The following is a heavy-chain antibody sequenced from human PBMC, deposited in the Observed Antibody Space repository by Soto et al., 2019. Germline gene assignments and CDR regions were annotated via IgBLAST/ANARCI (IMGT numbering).Heavy chain of an antibody. Sequence: SETLSLTCAVSSGSISSSNWWSWVRQTPGKGLEWIGEIYHSGSTNYNPSLKRRVTISVDKSKNQFSLNLRSVTAADTAVYYCARAFGYSGTHYYYYYMDVWGKGTTVTSP. V-gene: IGHV4-4*02. CDR1: SGSISSSNW. CDR3: ARAFGYSGTHYYYYYMDV. CDR2: IYHSGST. D-gene: IGHD5-12*01. J-gene: IGHJ6*03.